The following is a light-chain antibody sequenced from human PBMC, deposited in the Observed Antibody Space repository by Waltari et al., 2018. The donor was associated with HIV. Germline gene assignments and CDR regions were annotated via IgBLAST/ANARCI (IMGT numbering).Light chain of an antibody. CDR2: TYN. J-gene: IGLJ1*01. Sequence: QSVLTQPPSASGTPGQRVTISCSGSSSYIARNTVHWYQHLPGTAPKLLIYTYNQRPSGVPDRFSGSRSGTTASLAISGLQSEDEADYYCASWDDSLNGYVFGPGTKVTVL. CDR3: ASWDDSLNGYV. V-gene: IGLV1-44*01. CDR1: SSYIARNT.